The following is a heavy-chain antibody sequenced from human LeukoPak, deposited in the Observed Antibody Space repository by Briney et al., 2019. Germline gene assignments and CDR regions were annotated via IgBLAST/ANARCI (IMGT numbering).Heavy chain of an antibody. CDR2: IYYNGTT. D-gene: IGHD1-1*01. V-gene: IGHV4-59*01. CDR1: GGSIGSYY. J-gene: IGHJ6*02. CDR3: AREDPQTTLPEGLDV. Sequence: SETLSLTCAVSGGSIGSYYWSWLRQPPGRGLEWIGYIYYNGTTNYNPSLKSRVTISVDTSKNQFSLKPTSVTAADTAIYYCAREDPQTTLPEGLDVWRQGTTVSVSS.